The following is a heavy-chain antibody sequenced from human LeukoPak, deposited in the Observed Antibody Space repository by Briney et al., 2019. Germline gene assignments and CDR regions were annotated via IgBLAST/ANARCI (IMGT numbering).Heavy chain of an antibody. CDR3: ARRPYDSSGYYFDY. Sequence: GESLKISCKGSGYSFTTYWIAWVRQMPGKGLEWMGIIYPGDSDTRYSPSFQGQVSISADKSISTAYLQLSSLKASDTAMYYCARRPYDSSGYYFDYWGQGTLVTVSS. CDR1: GYSFTTYW. D-gene: IGHD3-22*01. J-gene: IGHJ4*02. CDR2: IYPGDSDT. V-gene: IGHV5-51*01.